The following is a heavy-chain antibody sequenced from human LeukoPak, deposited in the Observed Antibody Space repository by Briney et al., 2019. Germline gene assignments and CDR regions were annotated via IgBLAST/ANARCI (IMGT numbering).Heavy chain of an antibody. V-gene: IGHV4-31*03. CDR3: ARDSAFGEYVMDV. CDR1: GGSIISGGYY. Sequence: SETLSLTCTVSGGSIISGGYYWSWFRQHPGKGLEWIGCIYYTGSTYYNPSLKSRLTISVDTSKNQFSLKLNSVTAADTAVYYCARDSAFGEYVMDVWGQGTTVTVSS. CDR2: IYYTGST. J-gene: IGHJ6*02. D-gene: IGHD3-10*01.